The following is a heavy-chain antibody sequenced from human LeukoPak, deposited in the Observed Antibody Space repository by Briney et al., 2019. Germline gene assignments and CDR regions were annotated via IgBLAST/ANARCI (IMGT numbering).Heavy chain of an antibody. D-gene: IGHD2-15*01. V-gene: IGHV3-48*03. CDR2: ISSSGSTI. CDR3: ARKYCSGGSCYSAFDY. Sequence: GGSLRLSCAASGFTFSSYEMNWVRQAPGKGLEWDSYISSSGSTIYYADSVKGRFTISRDNAKNSLYLQMNSLRAEDTAVYYCARKYCSGGSCYSAFDYWGQGTLVTVSS. CDR1: GFTFSSYE. J-gene: IGHJ4*02.